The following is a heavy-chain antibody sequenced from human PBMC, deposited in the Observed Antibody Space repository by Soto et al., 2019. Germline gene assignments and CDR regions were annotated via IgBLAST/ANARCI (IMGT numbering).Heavy chain of an antibody. CDR1: GGSFSGYY. CDR3: ARGRHDNNVFYFDAFS. CDR2: INHSGSA. J-gene: IGHJ4*02. D-gene: IGHD3-22*01. Sequence: PSETLSLTCAVYGGSFSGYYWSWIRQPPGKGLEWIAEINHSGSANYEPSLKSRVTISVDTYRKQFSLRLSSVTAEDTAVYYCARGRHDNNVFYFDAFSWGQGTQVTVSS. V-gene: IGHV4-34*01.